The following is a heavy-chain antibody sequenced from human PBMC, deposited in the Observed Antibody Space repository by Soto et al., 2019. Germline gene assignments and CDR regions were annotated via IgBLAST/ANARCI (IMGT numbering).Heavy chain of an antibody. D-gene: IGHD1-1*01. CDR1: GGSVSSASYY. V-gene: IGHV4-61*01. CDR3: ARDSRSPWNNVRGWFAP. Sequence: QVQLQESGPGLVKPSETLSLTCTVSGGSVSSASYYWSWIRQPPGKGLEWIGYIYYSGSTKYNPSLKSRVTIAVGTSKNLSALRLTSVTAADTAVHYRARDSRSPWNNVRGWFAPWGEGSPVTVS. CDR2: IYYSGST. J-gene: IGHJ5*02.